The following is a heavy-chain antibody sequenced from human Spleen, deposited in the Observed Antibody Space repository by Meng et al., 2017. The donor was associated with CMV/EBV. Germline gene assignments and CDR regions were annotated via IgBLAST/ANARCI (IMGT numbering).Heavy chain of an antibody. Sequence: ESLKISCTVSGGSVSSGNYYWSWIRQPPGKGLEWIGYIYYSGTTNYNPSLKSRVTMSVDTSKNQFSLKLISVTAADTAIYYCARKEGDFWSGYYGFDPWGQGILVTVSS. D-gene: IGHD3-3*01. V-gene: IGHV4-61*01. J-gene: IGHJ5*01. CDR3: ARKEGDFWSGYYGFDP. CDR2: IYYSGTT. CDR1: GGSVSSGNYY.